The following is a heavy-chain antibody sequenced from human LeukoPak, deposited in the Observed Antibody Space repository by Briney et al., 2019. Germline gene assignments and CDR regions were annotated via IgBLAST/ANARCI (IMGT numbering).Heavy chain of an antibody. CDR1: GHTFTDYY. V-gene: IGHV1-2*06. Sequence: ASVKVSCKASGHTFTDYYMHWVRQAPGQGLEWMGRINPSSGGTIYAQIFQGRVTMTRDTSVSTAYMELSRLRSDDTAVYYCARQRSSGYPDYWGQGTLVTVSS. CDR2: INPSSGGT. J-gene: IGHJ4*02. D-gene: IGHD3-22*01. CDR3: ARQRSSGYPDY.